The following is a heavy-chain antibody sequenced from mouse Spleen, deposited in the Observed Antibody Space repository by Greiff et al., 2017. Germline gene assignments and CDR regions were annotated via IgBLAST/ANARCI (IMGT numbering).Heavy chain of an antibody. V-gene: IGHV1-53*01. CDR2: INPSNGGT. J-gene: IGHJ2*01. D-gene: IGHD3-2*02. CDR1: GYTFTSYW. CDR3: ARFSSGLYYFDY. Sequence: VKLQQPGTELVKPGASVKLSCKASGYTFTSYWMHWVKQRPGQGLEWIGNINPSNGGTNYNEKFKSKATLTVDKSSSTAYMQLSSLTSEDSAVYYCARFSSGLYYFDYWGQGTTLTVSS.